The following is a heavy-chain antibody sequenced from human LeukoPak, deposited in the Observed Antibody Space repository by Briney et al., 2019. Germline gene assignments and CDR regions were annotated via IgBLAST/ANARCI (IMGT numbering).Heavy chain of an antibody. CDR2: ISSSNTYI. V-gene: IGHV3-21*01. Sequence: GGSLRLSCAGSGFNFIDNSMHWVRQAPGKGLEWVSSISSSNTYIYYRDSVKGRLTISRDNAKNSLFLQMNSLRAEDTAVYYCARGYCSGTSCYMFASWGQGTRVTVSS. D-gene: IGHD2-2*02. CDR1: GFNFIDNS. CDR3: ARGYCSGTSCYMFAS. J-gene: IGHJ4*02.